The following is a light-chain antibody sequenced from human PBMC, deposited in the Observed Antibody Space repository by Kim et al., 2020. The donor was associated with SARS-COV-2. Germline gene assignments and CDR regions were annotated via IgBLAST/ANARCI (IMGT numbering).Light chain of an antibody. CDR1: KLEDKY. CDR3: QAWDSHTVV. CDR2: EDN. J-gene: IGLJ2*01. Sequence: MSPGQTASITCSGDKLEDKYSCWYQQKPGQPPVLVIYEDNKRPPGIPERFSGSNSGNTATLTISGTQAMDEADYYCQAWDSHTVVFGGGTQLTVL. V-gene: IGLV3-1*01.